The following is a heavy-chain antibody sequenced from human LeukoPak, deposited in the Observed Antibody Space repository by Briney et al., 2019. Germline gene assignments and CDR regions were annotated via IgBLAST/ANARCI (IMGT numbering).Heavy chain of an antibody. V-gene: IGHV3-23*01. D-gene: IGHD6-13*01. CDR1: GFTFSSYA. CDR2: IGGSGDST. CDR3: AKTRPLDSSSWSHGDY. J-gene: IGHJ4*02. Sequence: GGSLRLSCAASGFTFSSYAMSWVRQAPGKGLEWVSAIGGSGDSTYYGDSVKGRFTISRDNSKNTLYLQMNSLRAEDTAVYYCAKTRPLDSSSWSHGDYWGQGTLVTVSS.